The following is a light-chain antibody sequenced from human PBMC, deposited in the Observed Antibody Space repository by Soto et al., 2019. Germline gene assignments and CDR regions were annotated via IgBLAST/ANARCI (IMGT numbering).Light chain of an antibody. CDR2: DVT. J-gene: IGLJ1*01. Sequence: QSALTQPASVSGSPGQSITISCTGTSSDVGGYNFVSWYQQHPDKAPKLMIYDVTNRPSGVSNRFSGSKSGNTASLTISGLQAEDEADYYCSSYTIISTYVFGTRTKVTVL. CDR1: SSDVGGYNF. V-gene: IGLV2-14*01. CDR3: SSYTIISTYV.